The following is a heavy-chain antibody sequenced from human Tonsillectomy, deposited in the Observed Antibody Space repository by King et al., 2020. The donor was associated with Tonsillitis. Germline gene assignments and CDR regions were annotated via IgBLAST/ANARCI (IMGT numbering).Heavy chain of an antibody. CDR3: ARTSVYYSRGAFDS. Sequence: VQLVASVGFFFQPGGSLSLSFSASGFTFSRYWMPFVRHAPGQGLVWVSRINSDGSSTSYADSVKGRFTISRDNAKNTLYLQMNSLRAEDTAVSYCARTSVYYSRGAFDSWGQGKMVTVSS. D-gene: IGHD3-10*01. J-gene: IGHJ3*02. CDR2: INSDGSST. V-gene: IGHV3-74*01. CDR1: GFTFSRYW.